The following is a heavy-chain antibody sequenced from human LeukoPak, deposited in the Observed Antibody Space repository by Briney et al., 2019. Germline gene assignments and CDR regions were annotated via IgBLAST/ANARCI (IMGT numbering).Heavy chain of an antibody. V-gene: IGHV3-23*01. CDR1: GFTFSSYA. D-gene: IGHD2-15*01. Sequence: GGSLRLSCAASGFTFSSYAMSWVRQAPGKGLEWVSVICGSGGSTYYADSVKGRFTISRDNSKNTLYLQMNSLRAEDTAVYYCAKGRRDSCYSAVDYGGQGTLVTVYS. J-gene: IGHJ4*02. CDR2: ICGSGGST. CDR3: AKGRRDSCYSAVDY.